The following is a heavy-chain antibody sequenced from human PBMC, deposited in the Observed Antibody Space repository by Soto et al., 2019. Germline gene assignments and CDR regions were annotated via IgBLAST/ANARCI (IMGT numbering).Heavy chain of an antibody. CDR1: GGSLTNYG. CDR2: IIPVFGTA. Sequence: QVQLVQSGAEVKKPGSSVKVSCKASGGSLTNYGVSWGRQAPGQGLEWMGGIIPVFGTANYAKKFQGRVTIAAAESKTTVFMDVPSLSLEDTAVYYCARADAPKSGVTNYYGMDVWAQGTTVPVSS. V-gene: IGHV1-69*12. D-gene: IGHD2-8*01. J-gene: IGHJ6*02. CDR3: ARADAPKSGVTNYYGMDV.